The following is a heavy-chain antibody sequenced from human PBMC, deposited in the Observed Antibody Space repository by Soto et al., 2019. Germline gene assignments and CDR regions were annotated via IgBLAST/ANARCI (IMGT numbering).Heavy chain of an antibody. D-gene: IGHD4-17*01. J-gene: IGHJ4*02. V-gene: IGHV3-7*01. CDR2: IKQDGSDK. CDR3: ARNRDYAFDY. CDR1: GFTFSKYW. Sequence: GGSLRLSCAASGFTFSKYWMSWGLQAPGKGLEWVAIIKQDGSDKYYVDSVKGRFTISRDNAKNSLYLQMNSLRTEDAAVYYCARNRDYAFDYWGRGTLVTVSS.